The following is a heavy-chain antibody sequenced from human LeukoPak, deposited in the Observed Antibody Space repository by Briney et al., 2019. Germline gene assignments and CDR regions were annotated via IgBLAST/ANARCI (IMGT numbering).Heavy chain of an antibody. CDR3: ARESSIVGALGSDAFDI. V-gene: IGHV4-61*02. CDR2: LYTSGST. D-gene: IGHD1-26*01. J-gene: IGHJ3*02. Sequence: NASETLSLTCTVSGGSISSGRYYWSWIRQPAGKGLEWIERLYTSGSTNYNPSLKSRVTISVDTSKNQFSLKLSSVTAADTAVYYCARESSIVGALGSDAFDIWGQGTMVAVSS. CDR1: GGSISSGRYY.